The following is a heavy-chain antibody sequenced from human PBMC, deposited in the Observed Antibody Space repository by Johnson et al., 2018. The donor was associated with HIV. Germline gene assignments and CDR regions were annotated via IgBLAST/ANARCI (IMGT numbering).Heavy chain of an antibody. D-gene: IGHD6-19*01. CDR2: ISYDGTNQ. V-gene: IGHV3-30*18. Sequence: QVQLMESGGGVVQPGGSLRLSCAASGFTFSSYGMHWVRQAPGKGLEWVAVISYDGTNQYYADSVKGRSTISRDNFKKTVHLQMNSLRAEDTAVYYCAKGTSRGWADAFDVWGQGTMVTVSS. CDR1: GFTFSSYG. CDR3: AKGTSRGWADAFDV. J-gene: IGHJ3*01.